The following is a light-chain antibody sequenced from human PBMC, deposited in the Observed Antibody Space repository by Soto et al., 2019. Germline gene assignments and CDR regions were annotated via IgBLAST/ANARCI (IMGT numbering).Light chain of an antibody. CDR3: SSHTSGSTRV. CDR1: SSDVGGYDY. J-gene: IGLJ1*01. V-gene: IGLV2-14*01. Sequence: QYALTQPASVSGSPGQSIAISCTGTSSDVGGYDYVSWYQQQPDKAPKLMIYEVTKRPSGVSNRFSGSKSGNTASLTISGLQSEDEADYYCSSHTSGSTRVFGTGTKLTVL. CDR2: EVT.